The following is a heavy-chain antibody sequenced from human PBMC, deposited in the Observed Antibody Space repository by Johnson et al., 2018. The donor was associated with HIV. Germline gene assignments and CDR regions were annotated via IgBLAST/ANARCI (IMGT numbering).Heavy chain of an antibody. Sequence: QVQLVESGGGVVQPGGSLRLSCAASGFTFSSYGMHWVRQAPGKGLEWVAFIRYDGSNKYYADSVKGRFTISRDNSKNTLYLQMNSLRAEDTAVYYCAKGRARTAARQPRGDAFAVWGRGTVVTVSS. V-gene: IGHV3-30*02. D-gene: IGHD6-6*01. CDR3: AKGRARTAARQPRGDAFAV. CDR1: GFTFSSYG. CDR2: IRYDGSNK. J-gene: IGHJ3*01.